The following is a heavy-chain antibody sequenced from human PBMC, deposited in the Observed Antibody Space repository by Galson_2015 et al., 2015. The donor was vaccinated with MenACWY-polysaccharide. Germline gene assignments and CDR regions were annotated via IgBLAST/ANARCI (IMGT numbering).Heavy chain of an antibody. Sequence: TLSLTCTVHGGSMTTYRWTWLRQPPGRGLEWIGWIHYTGRTNYNPSLKSRAIVLLDTSKNQVSLQLTSVTAADTAVYYCAGLEAGSVVGWLDPWDQGMLVTVST. J-gene: IGHJ5*02. CDR1: GGSMTTYR. CDR2: IHYTGRT. V-gene: IGHV4-59*01. D-gene: IGHD3-3*01. CDR3: AGLEAGSVVGWLDP.